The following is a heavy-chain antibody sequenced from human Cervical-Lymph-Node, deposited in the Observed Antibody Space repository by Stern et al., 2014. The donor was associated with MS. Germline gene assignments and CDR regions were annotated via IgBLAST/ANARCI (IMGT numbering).Heavy chain of an antibody. J-gene: IGHJ6*02. CDR1: GFTFDDYA. CDR3: AKDKETGSSITIFGVVTPNHLYGMDV. D-gene: IGHD3-3*01. CDR2: ISWNSGSI. V-gene: IGHV3-9*01. Sequence: EVQLVESGGGLVQPGRSLRLSCAASGFTFDDYAMHWVRQAPGKGLEWVSGISWNSGSIGYADSVKGRFTISRDNAKNSLYLQMNSLRAEDTALYYCAKDKETGSSITIFGVVTPNHLYGMDVWGQGTTVTVSS.